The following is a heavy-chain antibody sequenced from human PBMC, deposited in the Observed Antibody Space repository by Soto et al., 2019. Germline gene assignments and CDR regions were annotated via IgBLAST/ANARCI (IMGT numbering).Heavy chain of an antibody. CDR3: ARDLEGGSLLHY. CDR2: ISSSSSYI. CDR1: GFTFSSYS. J-gene: IGHJ4*02. V-gene: IGHV3-21*01. D-gene: IGHD1-26*01. Sequence: SLRLSCAASGFTFSSYSMNWVRQAPGKGLEWVSSISSSSSYIYYADSVKGRFTISRDNAENSLYLQMNSLRAEDTAVYYCARDLEGGSLLHYWGQGTLVTVSS.